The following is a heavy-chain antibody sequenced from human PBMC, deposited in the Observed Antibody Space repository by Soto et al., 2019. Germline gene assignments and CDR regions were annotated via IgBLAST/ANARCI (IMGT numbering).Heavy chain of an antibody. Sequence: GGSLKISCAASGFTFSSYAMSWVRQAPGKGLEWVSAISGSGGSTYYADSVKGRFTISRDNSKNTLYLQMNSLRAEDTAVYYCAKDLRGILTGYYYYGMDVWGQGTTVTVSS. CDR1: GFTFSSYA. J-gene: IGHJ6*02. D-gene: IGHD3-9*01. CDR2: ISGSGGST. V-gene: IGHV3-23*01. CDR3: AKDLRGILTGYYYYGMDV.